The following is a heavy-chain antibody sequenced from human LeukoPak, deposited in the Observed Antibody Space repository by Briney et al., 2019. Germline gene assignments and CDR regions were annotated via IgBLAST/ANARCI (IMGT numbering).Heavy chain of an antibody. V-gene: IGHV1-18*04. CDR2: ISAYNGNT. Sequence: ASVKVSCKASGYTFTSYGISWVRQAPGQGLEWMGWISAYNGNTNYAQKLQGRVTMTTDTSTSTAYMELRSLRSDDTAVYYCARMKVYQLLVTANWFDPWGQGTLVTVSS. J-gene: IGHJ5*02. CDR1: GYTFTSYG. CDR3: ARMKVYQLLVTANWFDP. D-gene: IGHD2-2*01.